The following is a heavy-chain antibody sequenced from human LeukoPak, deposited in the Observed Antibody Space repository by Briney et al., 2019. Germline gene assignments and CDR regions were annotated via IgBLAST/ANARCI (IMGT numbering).Heavy chain of an antibody. CDR1: GGSINNRDYY. Sequence: SETLSLTCSVSGGSINNRDYYWGWIRQPPGKGLEWIGSIYHSGKTYYNPSLKSRVTISIDTSKNQFSLKLSSVTAADTAVYYCAREATTGYYYGSGSPYFDYWGQGTLVTVSS. V-gene: IGHV4-39*07. CDR3: AREATTGYYYGSGSPYFDY. J-gene: IGHJ4*02. CDR2: IYHSGKT. D-gene: IGHD3-10*01.